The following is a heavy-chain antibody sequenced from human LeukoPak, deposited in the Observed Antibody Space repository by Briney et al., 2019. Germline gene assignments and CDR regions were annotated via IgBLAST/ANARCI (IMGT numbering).Heavy chain of an antibody. J-gene: IGHJ4*02. V-gene: IGHV3-33*01. CDR3: ARGASSPYYFDY. CDR2: IWYDGSNK. CDR1: RFTFSSYG. Sequence: GGSLRLSCAASRFTFSSYGMHWVRQAPGKGLEWVAVIWYDGSNKYYADSVKGRFTISRDNSKNTLYLQMNSLRAEDTAVYYCARGASSPYYFDYWGQGTLVTVSS. D-gene: IGHD6-13*01.